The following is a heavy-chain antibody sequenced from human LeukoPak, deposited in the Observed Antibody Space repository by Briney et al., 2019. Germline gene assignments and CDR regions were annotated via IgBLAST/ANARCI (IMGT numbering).Heavy chain of an antibody. CDR1: GFTFSSYS. D-gene: IGHD3-22*01. CDR3: ARDPDSSGYYAWDWFDP. Sequence: GGSPRLSCAASGFTFSSYSMNWVRQAPGKGLEWVSSISSSSSYIYYADSVKGRFTISRDNAKNSLYLQMNSLRAEDTAVYYCARDPDSSGYYAWDWFDPWGQGTLVTVSS. CDR2: ISSSSSYI. J-gene: IGHJ5*02. V-gene: IGHV3-21*01.